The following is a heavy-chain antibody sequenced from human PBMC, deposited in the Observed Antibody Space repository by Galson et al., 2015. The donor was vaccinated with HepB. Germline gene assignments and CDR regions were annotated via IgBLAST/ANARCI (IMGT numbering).Heavy chain of an antibody. V-gene: IGHV3-11*06. D-gene: IGHD3-10*01. CDR3: ARWPTVGKYGSGRLDY. Sequence: SLRLSCAASGFTFSDYYMSWIRQAPGKGLEWVSYISSSSSYTNYADSVKGRFTISRDNAKNSLYLQMNSLRAEDTAVYYCARWPTVGKYGSGRLDYWGQGTLVTVSS. CDR1: GFTFSDYY. CDR2: ISSSSSYT. J-gene: IGHJ4*02.